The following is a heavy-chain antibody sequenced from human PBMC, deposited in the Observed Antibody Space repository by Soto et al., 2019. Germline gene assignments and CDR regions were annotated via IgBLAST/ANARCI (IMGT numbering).Heavy chain of an antibody. J-gene: IGHJ4*02. V-gene: IGHV4-34*01. Sequence: PSETLSLTCAVYGGPFSGYYCSWVRQPPGKGLEWIGEISHSGSTNYNSSLESRVTISVDASKNQLFLRLSSVTAADTAVYYCVRALAAVQEWGQGTPVTVSS. CDR1: GGPFSGYY. CDR2: ISHSGST. CDR3: VRALAAVQE. D-gene: IGHD6-13*01.